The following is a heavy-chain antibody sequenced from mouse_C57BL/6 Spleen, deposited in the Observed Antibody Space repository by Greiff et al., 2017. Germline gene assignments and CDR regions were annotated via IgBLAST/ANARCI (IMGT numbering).Heavy chain of an antibody. CDR3: ARDEEDRSGYVNYFDY. D-gene: IGHD3-2*02. Sequence: EVQLVESEGGLVQPGSSMKLSCTASGFTFSDYYMAWVRQVPEKGLEWVANINYDGSSTYYLDSLTSRFIIQRDNAKNILYLQRSSLKSEDTATYYGARDEEDRSGYVNYFDYWGQGTTLTVSS. CDR2: INYDGSST. J-gene: IGHJ2*01. CDR1: GFTFSDYY. V-gene: IGHV5-16*01.